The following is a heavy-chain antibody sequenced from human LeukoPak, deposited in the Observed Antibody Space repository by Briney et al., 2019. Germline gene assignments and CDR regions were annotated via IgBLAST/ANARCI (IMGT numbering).Heavy chain of an antibody. CDR3: ARDGRRPGDTMDV. CDR2: IYHSGGT. Sequence: SETLSLTCTVSGGSISGYYWSWIRQPPGKGLEWIAYIYHSGGTYYNPSLKSRVTISVDRSKNQFSLKLSSVTAADTAVYYCARDGRRPGDTMDVWGKGTTVTVSS. V-gene: IGHV4-59*12. CDR1: GGSISGYY. J-gene: IGHJ6*03. D-gene: IGHD3-10*01.